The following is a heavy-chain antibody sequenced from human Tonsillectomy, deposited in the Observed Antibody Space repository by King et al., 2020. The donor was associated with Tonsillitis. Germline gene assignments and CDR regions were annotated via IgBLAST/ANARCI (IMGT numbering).Heavy chain of an antibody. CDR3: ATSGSASVVETLDY. V-gene: IGHV3-53*01. J-gene: IGHJ4*02. CDR2: IYALGST. D-gene: IGHD2-21*02. Sequence: VQLVESGGGLVRPGGPLRLSCAASGFSVSTAYMAWVRQAPGKGPEWVSVIYALGSTYYADSVRGRFTLSRDNSKNALNLLMNSLRAEDTAVYYCATSGSASVVETLDYWGQGTLVTVSS. CDR1: GFSVSTAY.